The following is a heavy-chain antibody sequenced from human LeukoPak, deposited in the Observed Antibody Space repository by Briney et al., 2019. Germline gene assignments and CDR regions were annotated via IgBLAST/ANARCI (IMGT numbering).Heavy chain of an antibody. CDR3: AGPLKSIAARYFDL. V-gene: IGHV1-69*04. Sequence: SVKVSCKASGGTFSSYAISWVRQAPGKGLEWMGRIIPILGIINYAQKFQGRVTITADKSTSTAYMELSSLRSEDTAVYYCAGPLKSIAARYFDLWGRGTLVTVSS. CDR1: GGTFSSYA. J-gene: IGHJ2*01. D-gene: IGHD6-6*01. CDR2: IIPILGII.